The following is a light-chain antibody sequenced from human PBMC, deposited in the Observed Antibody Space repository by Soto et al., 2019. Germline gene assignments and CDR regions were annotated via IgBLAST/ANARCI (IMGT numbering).Light chain of an antibody. Sequence: DIQMTQSPSTLSASVGDRVIITFRASQNIYSWLAWYQQKPGIAPKLLIYKASTLESGVPSRFSGSGSGTEFTLTISGLQPDDSAAYYCQQYERYSTFGQGTKVDIK. V-gene: IGKV1-5*03. CDR3: QQYERYST. CDR2: KAS. J-gene: IGKJ1*01. CDR1: QNIYSW.